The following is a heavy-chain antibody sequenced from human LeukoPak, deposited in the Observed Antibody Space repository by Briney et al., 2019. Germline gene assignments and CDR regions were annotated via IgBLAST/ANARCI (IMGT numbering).Heavy chain of an antibody. CDR2: IIPIFGTA. J-gene: IGHJ4*02. Sequence: ASVKVSCKASGGTFSSYAISWVRQAPGQGLEWMGGIIPIFGTANYAQKFQGRVTITTDESTSTAYMELSSLRSEDTAVYYCARGDPFKYYFDYWGQGTLVTVSS. CDR3: ARGDPFKYYFDY. CDR1: GGTFSSYA. V-gene: IGHV1-69*05.